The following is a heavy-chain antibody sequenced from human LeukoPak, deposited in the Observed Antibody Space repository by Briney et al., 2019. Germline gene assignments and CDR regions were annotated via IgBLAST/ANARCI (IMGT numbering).Heavy chain of an antibody. D-gene: IGHD6-6*01. CDR1: GGSISSYY. Sequence: PSETLSLTCTVSGGSISSYYWSWIRQPPGKGLEWIGYIHYSGGITYYNPSLKSRVTISVDTSKNQFSLSLSSATAADTAVYYCARLGVIAARPSDIDYWGQGTLVTVSS. CDR2: IHYSGGIT. V-gene: IGHV4-59*08. J-gene: IGHJ4*02. CDR3: ARLGVIAARPSDIDY.